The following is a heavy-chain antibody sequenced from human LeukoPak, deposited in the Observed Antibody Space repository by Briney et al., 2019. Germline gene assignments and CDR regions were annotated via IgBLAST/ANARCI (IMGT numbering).Heavy chain of an antibody. CDR2: IYYSGST. CDR1: GGSINSYY. J-gene: IGHJ4*02. V-gene: IGHV4-59*01. Sequence: PSETLSLTCTVSGGSINSYYWSWIRQPPGKGLEWIGYIYYSGSTNYNPSLKSRVTISVDTSKNQFSLKLSSVTAADTAVYYCARTSDSSGFYFDYWGQGTLVTVSS. D-gene: IGHD3-22*01. CDR3: ARTSDSSGFYFDY.